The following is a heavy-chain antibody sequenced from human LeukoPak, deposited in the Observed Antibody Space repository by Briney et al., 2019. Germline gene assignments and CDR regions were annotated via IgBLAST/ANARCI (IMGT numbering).Heavy chain of an antibody. Sequence: PGGSLRLSCAASQFTFSNYAMNWVRQAPGRGLEWVSGISATGDNTYYADSVKGRFTISRDNSKSTLYLQMNSLRVEDTAIYYCARGYYDILTGLGYWRQGTLVTVSS. J-gene: IGHJ4*02. D-gene: IGHD3-9*01. CDR3: ARGYYDILTGLGY. CDR1: QFTFSNYA. V-gene: IGHV3-23*01. CDR2: ISATGDNT.